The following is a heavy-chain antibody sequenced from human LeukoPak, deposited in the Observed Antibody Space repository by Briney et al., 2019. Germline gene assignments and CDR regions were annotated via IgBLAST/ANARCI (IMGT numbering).Heavy chain of an antibody. CDR2: ISYDGSNK. D-gene: IGHD2-15*01. CDR1: GFTFSSYG. V-gene: IGHV3-30*18. J-gene: IGHJ5*02. Sequence: GGSLRLSCAASGFTFSSYGMHWVRQAPGKGLEWVAVISYDGSNKYYADSVKGRFTISRDNSKNTLYLQINSLRAEDTALYFCAKDGFRGDCNAGSCYPFDPWGQGTLVTVSS. CDR3: AKDGFRGDCNAGSCYPFDP.